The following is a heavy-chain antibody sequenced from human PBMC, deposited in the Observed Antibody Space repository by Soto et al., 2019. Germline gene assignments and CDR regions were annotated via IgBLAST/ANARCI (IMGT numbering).Heavy chain of an antibody. D-gene: IGHD5-12*01. CDR1: GGSFSGYY. CDR3: ARTSGYDYRYLDY. Sequence: SETLSLTCAVYGGSFSGYYWSWIRQPPGKGLEWIGEINHSGSTNYNPSLKSRVTISVDTSKNQFSLKLSSVTAADTAVYYCARTSGYDYRYLDYWGQGTLVTVSS. V-gene: IGHV4-34*01. J-gene: IGHJ4*02. CDR2: INHSGST.